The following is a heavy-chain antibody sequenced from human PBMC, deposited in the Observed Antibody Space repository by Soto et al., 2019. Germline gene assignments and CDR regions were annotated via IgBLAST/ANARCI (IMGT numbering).Heavy chain of an antibody. CDR2: ISYDGSNK. J-gene: IGHJ4*02. V-gene: IGHV3-30-3*01. D-gene: IGHD6-6*01. CDR3: ARDYGIIAAPDRGV. Sequence: QVQLVESGGGVVQPGRSLRLSCAASGFTFSSYAMHWVRQAPGKGLEWVAVISYDGSNKYYADSVKGRLTISRDNSKNTLYLQMNSLRAEDTAVYYCARDYGIIAAPDRGVWGQGTLVTVSS. CDR1: GFTFSSYA.